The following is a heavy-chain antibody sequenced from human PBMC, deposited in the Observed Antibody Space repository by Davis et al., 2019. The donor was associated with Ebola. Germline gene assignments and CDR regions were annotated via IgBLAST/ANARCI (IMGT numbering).Heavy chain of an antibody. CDR2: INTSGST. D-gene: IGHD6-19*01. Sequence: MPSETLSLTCTLSGGPISIYYWSWIRPPPGKGLAWLGEINTSGSTHSNPSLKSRVTLSVDTSKNQFSLKVNSVTAADTAVYYCARGLIAVAGERLYYYYGMDVWGQGTTVTVSS. J-gene: IGHJ6*02. V-gene: IGHV4-34*01. CDR3: ARGLIAVAGERLYYYYGMDV. CDR1: GGPISIYY.